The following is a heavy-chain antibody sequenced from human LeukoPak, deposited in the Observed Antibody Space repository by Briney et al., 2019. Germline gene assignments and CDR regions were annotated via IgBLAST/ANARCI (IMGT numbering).Heavy chain of an antibody. V-gene: IGHV3-21*01. CDR3: TRKGSQWDFLVDY. J-gene: IGHJ4*02. D-gene: IGHD2/OR15-2a*01. CDR2: ISSSSSYI. Sequence: GGSLGLSCAASGFTFSSYNMNWVRQAPGKGLEWVSSISSSSSYIYYADSVKGRFTISRDNAKNSLYLQMDSLTAEDTAVYYCTRKGSQWDFLVDYWGQGTRVAVSP. CDR1: GFTFSSYN.